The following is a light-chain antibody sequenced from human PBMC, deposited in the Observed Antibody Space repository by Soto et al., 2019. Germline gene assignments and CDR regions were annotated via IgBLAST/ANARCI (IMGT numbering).Light chain of an antibody. J-gene: IGLJ1*01. CDR1: SSDVGGYNY. CDR3: CSYAGSYTHYV. Sequence: QSALTQPRSVSGSPGQSVTISCTGTSSDVGGYNYVSWYQQHPGKAPKLMIYDVSKRPSGVPDRFSGSKSGNTASLTISGLQAGDEADYYCCSYAGSYTHYVFGTGTKVTVL. V-gene: IGLV2-11*01. CDR2: DVS.